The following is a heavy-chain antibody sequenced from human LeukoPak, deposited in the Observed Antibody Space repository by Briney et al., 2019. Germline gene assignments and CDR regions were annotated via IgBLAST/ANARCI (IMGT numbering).Heavy chain of an antibody. CDR3: ARDGTMLGYCSGGSCYSDGMDV. CDR2: ISAYNGNT. J-gene: IGHJ6*02. Sequence: ASVKVSCKASGYTFTSYGISWVRQAPGQGLEWMGWISAYNGNTNYAQKLQGRVTMTTDTSTSTAYMELRSLRSDGTAVCYCARDGTMLGYCSGGSCYSDGMDVWGQGTTVTVSS. CDR1: GYTFTSYG. D-gene: IGHD2-15*01. V-gene: IGHV1-18*01.